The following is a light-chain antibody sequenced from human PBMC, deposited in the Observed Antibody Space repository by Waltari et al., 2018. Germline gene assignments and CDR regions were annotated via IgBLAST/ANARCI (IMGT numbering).Light chain of an antibody. CDR3: QQRGT. Sequence: EILLTHSPFPLSLSPGESATPCCSASQSLRSSPAWYQQKPGQAPRLLIYDTSNSATGIPPRFSGSGSGTDFTLTISSLEPEDFAVYYCQQRGTFGQGTKVEIK. V-gene: IGKV3-11*01. CDR1: QSLRSS. CDR2: DTS. J-gene: IGKJ1*01.